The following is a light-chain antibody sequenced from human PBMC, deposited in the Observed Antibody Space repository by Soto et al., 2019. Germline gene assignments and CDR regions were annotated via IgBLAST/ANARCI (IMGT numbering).Light chain of an antibody. CDR2: KDS. Sequence: SYELIQPSSVSVSPGQTARITCSGDVLAKKYARWFQQKPGQAPVLVIYKDSERPSGIPERFSGSSSGTTVTLTISGAQVEDEADYYCYSAADNNLWVFGGGTKVTVL. CDR3: YSAADNNLWV. CDR1: VLAKKY. J-gene: IGLJ3*02. V-gene: IGLV3-27*01.